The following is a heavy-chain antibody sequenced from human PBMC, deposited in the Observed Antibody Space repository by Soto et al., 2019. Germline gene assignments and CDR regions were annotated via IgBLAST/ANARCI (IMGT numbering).Heavy chain of an antibody. Sequence: QVQLVQSGAEEQKPGASVKVSCKASGYTFTKYAMHWVRQAPGQSLEWMGWINAGNGNTKYSQKFQGRVTITRDTSASTAYMELSSLRSEDTAVYYCAREQWLGVDYWGQGTLVTVSS. CDR3: AREQWLGVDY. V-gene: IGHV1-3*05. D-gene: IGHD6-19*01. CDR1: GYTFTKYA. CDR2: INAGNGNT. J-gene: IGHJ4*02.